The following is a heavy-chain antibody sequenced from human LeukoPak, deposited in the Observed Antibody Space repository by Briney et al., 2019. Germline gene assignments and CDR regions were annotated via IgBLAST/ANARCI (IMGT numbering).Heavy chain of an antibody. V-gene: IGHV3-23*01. CDR3: ARRPINCIIANCYVDY. CDR2: ISGSGGST. J-gene: IGHJ4*02. Sequence: RSGGSLRLSCAASGFTFSSYAMRWVRQAPGKGLEWVSAISGSGGSTYYADSVKGRFTISRDNSKNTLYLQMNSLRAEDTAVYYCARRPINCIIANCYVDYWGQGTLVTVSS. CDR1: GFTFSSYA. D-gene: IGHD3-3*02.